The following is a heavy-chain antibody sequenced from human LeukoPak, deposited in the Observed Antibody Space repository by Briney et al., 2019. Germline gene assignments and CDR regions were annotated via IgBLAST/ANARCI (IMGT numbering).Heavy chain of an antibody. V-gene: IGHV3-23*01. CDR2: ISGGGGST. CDR1: GFTFRTYA. Sequence: GGSLRLSCAASGFTFRTYAMTWVRQAPGRGLEWVSAISGGGGSTYYADSVKGRFTISRDNSKNTLYLQMNTLRAEDTAVYYCAKDRYCGGGTCYWSYFDYWGQEPWSPSPQ. D-gene: IGHD2-15*01. CDR3: AKDRYCGGGTCYWSYFDY. J-gene: IGHJ4*01.